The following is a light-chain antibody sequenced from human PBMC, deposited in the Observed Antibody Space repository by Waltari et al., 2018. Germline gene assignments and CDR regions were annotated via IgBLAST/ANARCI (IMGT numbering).Light chain of an antibody. Sequence: QSALTQPASVSGSPGQSITISCTGTSSAVGSYNLVPWYQQHPGKAPKLMIYEVSKRPSGVSNRFSGSKSGNTASLTISGLQAEDEADYYCCSYAGSSTFNVVFGGGTKLTVL. CDR1: SSAVGSYNL. J-gene: IGLJ2*01. CDR3: CSYAGSSTFNVV. CDR2: EVS. V-gene: IGLV2-23*02.